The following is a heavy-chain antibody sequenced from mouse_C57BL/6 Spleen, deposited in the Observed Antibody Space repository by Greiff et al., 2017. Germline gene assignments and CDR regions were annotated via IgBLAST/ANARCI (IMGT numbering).Heavy chain of an antibody. D-gene: IGHD2-4*01. CDR1: GFTFSDYG. J-gene: IGHJ3*01. CDR3: ERSFYDYQFAY. Sequence: EVHVVESGGGLVKPGGSLKLSCAASGFTFSDYGMHWVRQAPEKGLEWVAYISSGSSTIYYADTVKGRFTISRDNAKNTLFLQMTSLRSEDTAMYYCERSFYDYQFAYWGQGTLVTVSA. V-gene: IGHV5-17*01. CDR2: ISSGSSTI.